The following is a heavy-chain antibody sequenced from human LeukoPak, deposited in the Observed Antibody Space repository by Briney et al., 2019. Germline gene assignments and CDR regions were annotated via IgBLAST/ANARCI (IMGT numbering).Heavy chain of an antibody. J-gene: IGHJ4*02. CDR1: GGSISSYY. CDR2: IYYSGST. V-gene: IGHV4-59*01. Sequence: PSETLSLTCTVSGGSISSYYWSWIRQPPGKGLEWIGYIYYSGSTNYNPSLKSRVTISVDTSKNQFSLKLSSVTAADTAVYYCARGNRYYYDSSGYSPHFDYWGQGTLVTVSS. D-gene: IGHD3-22*01. CDR3: ARGNRYYYDSSGYSPHFDY.